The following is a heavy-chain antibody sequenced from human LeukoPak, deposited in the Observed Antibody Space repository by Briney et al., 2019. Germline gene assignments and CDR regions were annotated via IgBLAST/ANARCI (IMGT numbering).Heavy chain of an antibody. CDR2: IYYSGST. D-gene: IGHD5-24*01. V-gene: IGHV4-59*01. CDR1: GGSISSYY. CDR3: ARELRDGYSRAKYYFDY. Sequence: SETLSLTCTVSGGSISSYYWSWIRQPPGKGLEWIGYIYYSGSTNYNPSLKSRVTISVDTSKNQFSLKLSSVTAADTAVYYCARELRDGYSRAKYYFDYWGQGTLVTVSS. J-gene: IGHJ4*02.